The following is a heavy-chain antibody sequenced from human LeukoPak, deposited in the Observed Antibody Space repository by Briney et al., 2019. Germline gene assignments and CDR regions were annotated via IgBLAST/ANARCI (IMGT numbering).Heavy chain of an antibody. CDR3: ARGSFYLDYYGSGSYHY. D-gene: IGHD3-10*01. J-gene: IGHJ4*02. V-gene: IGHV3-7*01. CDR1: GFTFSSYW. Sequence: PGGSLRLSCAASGFTFSSYWMSWVRQAPGKGLEWVANIKQDGSEKYYVDSVKGRFTISRDNAKNSLYLQMNSLRAEDTAVYYCARGSFYLDYYGSGSYHYWGQGTLVTVSS. CDR2: IKQDGSEK.